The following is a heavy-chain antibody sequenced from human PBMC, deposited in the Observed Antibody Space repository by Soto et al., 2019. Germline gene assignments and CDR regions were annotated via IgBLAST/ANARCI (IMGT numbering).Heavy chain of an antibody. V-gene: IGHV3-23*01. CDR3: AKRSNASTFDY. CDR2: ISGSDGST. CDR1: GFTFSSYA. Sequence: EVQLLESGGGLVQPGESLRLSCAASGFTFSSYAMSWVRQAPGKGLEWVSVISGSDGSTYYADSVKGRFTISRDNSKNTLYLQMNSLRAEDTAVYYCAKRSNASTFDYWGQGTLVTVYS. D-gene: IGHD6-6*01. J-gene: IGHJ4*02.